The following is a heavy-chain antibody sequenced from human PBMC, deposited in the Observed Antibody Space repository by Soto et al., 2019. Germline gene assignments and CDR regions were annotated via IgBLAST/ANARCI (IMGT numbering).Heavy chain of an antibody. V-gene: IGHV3-49*05. CDR2: IRSKAYGGTT. Sequence: EVQLVESGGGLVKPGRSLRLSCTASGFTFGDYAMSWFRQAPGKGLEWGGFIRSKAYGGTTENAASVKGRITISRDDSKSIAYLQMNSLKTEDTAVYYCTRGIAARPLLFDYWGQGTLVTVSS. J-gene: IGHJ4*02. CDR1: GFTFGDYA. D-gene: IGHD6-6*01. CDR3: TRGIAARPLLFDY.